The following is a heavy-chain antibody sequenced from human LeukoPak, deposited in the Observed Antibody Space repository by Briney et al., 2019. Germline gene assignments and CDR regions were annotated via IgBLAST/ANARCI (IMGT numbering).Heavy chain of an antibody. J-gene: IGHJ4*02. Sequence: PGGSLRLSCAASGFTFDDYGMSWVRQAPGKGLEWVSGINWNGGSIGYADSVKGRFTISRDNSKNTLYLQMNSLRAEDTAVYYCAKLAVAGPGVDYWGQGTLVTVSS. V-gene: IGHV3-20*04. CDR1: GFTFDDYG. D-gene: IGHD6-19*01. CDR3: AKLAVAGPGVDY. CDR2: INWNGGSI.